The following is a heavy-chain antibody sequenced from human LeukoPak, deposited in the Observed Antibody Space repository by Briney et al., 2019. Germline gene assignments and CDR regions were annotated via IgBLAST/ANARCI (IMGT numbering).Heavy chain of an antibody. Sequence: SQTLSLTCTVSGGSISSDYWSWVRPPPGKGLEWIGYIHYSGSTNYNASLKSRLTMSVDMSKNQFSLKLTSVTAADTAVYYCARLGRKTTVVPPDFDCWGQGTLVTVSS. J-gene: IGHJ4*02. D-gene: IGHD4-23*01. CDR1: GGSISSDY. V-gene: IGHV4-59*01. CDR2: IHYSGST. CDR3: ARLGRKTTVVPPDFDC.